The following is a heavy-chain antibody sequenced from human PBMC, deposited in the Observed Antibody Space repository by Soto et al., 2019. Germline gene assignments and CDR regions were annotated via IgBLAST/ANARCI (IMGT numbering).Heavy chain of an antibody. CDR1: GFSLSDFG. V-gene: IGHV3-30*18. CDR3: AKGFYGSGSYYNERAFDS. CDR2: ISYDGGWQ. J-gene: IGHJ4*02. Sequence: PGGSLRLSCAAYGFSLSDFGMHWVRQAPGKGLEWVAVISYDGGWQYYADSVKGRFTISRDIPKSTMYLQMNSLRADDTAVYYCAKGFYGSGSYYNERAFDSWGQGTLVTVS. D-gene: IGHD3-10*01.